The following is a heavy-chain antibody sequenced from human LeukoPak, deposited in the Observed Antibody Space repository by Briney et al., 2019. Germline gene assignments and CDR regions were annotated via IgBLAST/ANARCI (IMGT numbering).Heavy chain of an antibody. CDR3: AREGRPYGYLDY. V-gene: IGHV3-53*01. CDR2: MNSGGST. J-gene: IGHJ4*02. D-gene: IGHD2-21*01. Sequence: GGSLRLSCAASGFTVSGNYMSWVRQAPGKGLEWVSVMNSGGSTYYADSVKGRFTISRDSSKNTLNLQMNSLRAEDTAVYYCAREGRPYGYLDYWGQGTLVTVSS. CDR1: GFTVSGNY.